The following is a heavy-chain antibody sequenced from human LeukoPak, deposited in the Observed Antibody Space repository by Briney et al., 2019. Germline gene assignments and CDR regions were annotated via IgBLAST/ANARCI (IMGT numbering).Heavy chain of an antibody. V-gene: IGHV4-59*01. CDR1: AGSISSYY. CDR2: IYYSGST. J-gene: IGHJ5*02. D-gene: IGHD4-17*01. CDR3: ARALLRPWFDP. Sequence: PSETLSLTCTVSAGSISSYYWSLIRQPPGKGLEWIGYIYYSGSTNYNPSLKSRVTISVDTSKNQFSLKLSSVTAADTAVYYCARALLRPWFDPWGQGTLVTVSS.